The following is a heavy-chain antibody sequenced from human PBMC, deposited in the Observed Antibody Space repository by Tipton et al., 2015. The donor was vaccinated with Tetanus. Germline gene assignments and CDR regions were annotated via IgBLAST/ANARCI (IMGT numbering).Heavy chain of an antibody. CDR2: ISSTSTYI. CDR3: ASGSTLDY. J-gene: IGHJ4*02. D-gene: IGHD1-7*01. CDR1: GFSFNNFA. Sequence: SLRLSCAGSGFSFNNFAMNWVRQAPGKGLEWVSYISSTSTYIYYGDSMKGRITVSRDNAQNSLFLQVNNLRAEDTAIYYCASGSTLDYWGQGTLVTVSS. V-gene: IGHV3-21*01.